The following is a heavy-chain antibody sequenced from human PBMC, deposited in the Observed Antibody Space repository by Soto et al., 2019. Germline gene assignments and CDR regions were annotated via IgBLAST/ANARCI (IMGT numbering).Heavy chain of an antibody. V-gene: IGHV1-18*01. Sequence: QVHLVQSGDEVKKPGASVKVSCKASAYTYGLIWVRQAPGQGLEWMGWISGYNGNTNYAQRLQGRVTMTLDTSTNTAYMELRSLTSDDTAVYYCARESIRSSGTSLLVYSFDSWGQGTLVTVSS. D-gene: IGHD1-7*01. CDR1: AYTYG. CDR3: ARESIRSSGTSLLVYSFDS. CDR2: ISGYNGNT. J-gene: IGHJ4*02.